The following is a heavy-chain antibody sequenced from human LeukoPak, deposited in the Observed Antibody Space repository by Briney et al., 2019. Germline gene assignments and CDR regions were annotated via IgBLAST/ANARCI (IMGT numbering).Heavy chain of an antibody. CDR2: IYYSGST. Sequence: SETLSLTCTVSGGSISSSSYYWGWIRQPPGKGLEWIGSIYYSGSTNYNPSLKSRVTISVDTSKNQFSLKLSSVTAADTAVYYCARGRGYYYYYMDVWGKGTTVTVS. CDR1: GGSISSSSYY. CDR3: ARGRGYYYYYMDV. J-gene: IGHJ6*03. V-gene: IGHV4-39*07.